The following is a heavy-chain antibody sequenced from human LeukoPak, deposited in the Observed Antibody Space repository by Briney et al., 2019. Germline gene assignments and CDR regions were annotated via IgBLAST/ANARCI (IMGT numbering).Heavy chain of an antibody. CDR1: GYSISSGYY. CDR2: ISGSGGST. CDR3: AKEVAAVTNFDY. Sequence: ETLSLTCTVSGYSISSGYYWGWIRQPPGKGLEWVSAISGSGGSTYYADSVKGRFTISRDNSKNTLYLQMNSLRAEDTAVYYCAKEVAAVTNFDYWGQGTLVTVSS. J-gene: IGHJ4*02. V-gene: IGHV3-23*01. D-gene: IGHD1-26*01.